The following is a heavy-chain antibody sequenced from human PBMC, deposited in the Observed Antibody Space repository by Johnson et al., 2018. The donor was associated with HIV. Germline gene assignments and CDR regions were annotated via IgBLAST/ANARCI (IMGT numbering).Heavy chain of an antibody. V-gene: IGHV3-15*05. J-gene: IGHJ3*01. CDR3: AKDSDTYSYGSGDAFDV. D-gene: IGHD3-10*01. Sequence: VVQPGRSLRLSCAASGFTFSSYAMHWVRQAPGKGLEWVGRIKSKTDGGTTDYAAPVKGRFTIPRDDSKNTLYLQMNSLRPEDTALYFCAKDSDTYSYGSGDAFDVWGQGTMVTVSS. CDR1: GFTFSSYA. CDR2: IKSKTDGGTT.